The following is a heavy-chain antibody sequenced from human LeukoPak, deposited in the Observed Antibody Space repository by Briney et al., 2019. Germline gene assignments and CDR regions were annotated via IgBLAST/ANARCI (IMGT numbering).Heavy chain of an antibody. CDR1: GGFLSGYY. CDR3: AREPTVTTPYYFDY. D-gene: IGHD4-11*01. V-gene: IGHV4-34*01. J-gene: IGHJ4*02. Sequence: SETLTLTCAVYGGFLSGYYWSWIRQPPGQGLEWIGEINHSGSTNYNPSLKSRVTISVDTSKNQFSLKLSSVTAADTAVYYCAREPTVTTPYYFDYWGQGTLVTVSS. CDR2: INHSGST.